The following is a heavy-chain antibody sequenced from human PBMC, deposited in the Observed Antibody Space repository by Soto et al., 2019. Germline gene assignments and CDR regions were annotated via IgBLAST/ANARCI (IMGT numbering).Heavy chain of an antibody. D-gene: IGHD3-22*01. CDR1: GFTFSSYG. Sequence: GGSLRLSCAASGFTFSSYGMHWVRQAPGKGLEWVAVISYDGNNKYYADSVKGRFTISRDNSKNTLYLQMNSLRAEDTAVYYCAKGNRGSYYYDSSGYKPPFDYWGQGTLVTVSS. V-gene: IGHV3-30*18. CDR3: AKGNRGSYYYDSSGYKPPFDY. CDR2: ISYDGNNK. J-gene: IGHJ4*02.